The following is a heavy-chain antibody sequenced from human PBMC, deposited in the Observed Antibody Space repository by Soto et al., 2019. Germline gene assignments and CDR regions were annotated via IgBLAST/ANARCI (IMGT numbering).Heavy chain of an antibody. J-gene: IGHJ3*02. CDR1: GFTFSYYW. CDR3: ASGDKGAFDM. Sequence: EVQLVESGGGLVQPGGSLRLSCAASGFTFSYYWMHWVRQAPGQGLVWVSRIHSDGSSTTYADSVKGRFTISRDNAKNTLYLQMNSLRAEDTDVYYCASGDKGAFDMWGQGTMVSVSS. CDR2: IHSDGSST. V-gene: IGHV3-74*01. D-gene: IGHD2-21*02.